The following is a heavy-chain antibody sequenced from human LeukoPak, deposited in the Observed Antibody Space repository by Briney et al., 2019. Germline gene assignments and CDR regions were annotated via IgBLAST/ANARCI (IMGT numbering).Heavy chain of an antibody. V-gene: IGHV4-34*01. J-gene: IGHJ4*02. CDR1: GGSFSGYY. CDR3: ARGRHSSSWYGGSYFDY. D-gene: IGHD6-13*01. Sequence: NPSETLSLTCAVYGGSFSGYYWSWIRQPPGKGLEWIGEINHSGSTNYNLSPKSRVTISVDTSKNQFSLKLSSVTAADTAVYYCARGRHSSSWYGGSYFDYWGQGTLVTVSS. CDR2: INHSGST.